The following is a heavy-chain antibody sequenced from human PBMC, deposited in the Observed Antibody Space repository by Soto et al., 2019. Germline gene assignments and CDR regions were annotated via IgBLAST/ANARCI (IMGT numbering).Heavy chain of an antibody. CDR1: GGTFSSYA. CDR3: ARKNCGGDCYRVAFDI. V-gene: IGHV1-69*12. Sequence: QVQLVQSGAEVKKPGSSVKVSCKASGGTFSSYAISWVRQAPGQGLEWMGGIIPIFGTANYAQKFQGRVTITADESTSTDYMELSSLRSEDTAVYYCARKNCGGDCYRVAFDIWGQGTMVTVSS. D-gene: IGHD2-21*02. CDR2: IIPIFGTA. J-gene: IGHJ3*02.